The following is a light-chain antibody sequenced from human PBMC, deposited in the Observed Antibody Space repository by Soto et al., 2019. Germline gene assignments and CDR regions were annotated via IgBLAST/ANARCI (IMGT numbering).Light chain of an antibody. CDR2: GAS. J-gene: IGKJ3*01. V-gene: IGKV3-20*01. CDR3: QQYGSSRGFT. CDR1: QSVSSSY. Sequence: EIVLTQSPGTLSLSPGERATLSCRASQSVSSSYLAWYQQKPGQAPRLLIYGASGRATGIPDRFSGSGSVKDFTLTISRLEPEDFAVYYCQQYGSSRGFTFGPGTKVDIK.